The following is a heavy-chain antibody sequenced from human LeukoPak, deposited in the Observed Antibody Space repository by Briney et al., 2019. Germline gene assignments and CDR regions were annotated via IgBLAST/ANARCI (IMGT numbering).Heavy chain of an antibody. Sequence: GSSVKVSCKATEGTYSSYAFSWGRQAPGLGLEWMGGVLPIFGTANYAQKFQGRVTITTDESTSTAYMDPNSLRSKDTAVYSCARVVLDIVGASLRPDYFDYWGQGALVTVSS. J-gene: IGHJ4*02. D-gene: IGHD1-26*01. V-gene: IGHV1-69*05. CDR3: ARVVLDIVGASLRPDYFDY. CDR2: VLPIFGTA. CDR1: EGTYSSYA.